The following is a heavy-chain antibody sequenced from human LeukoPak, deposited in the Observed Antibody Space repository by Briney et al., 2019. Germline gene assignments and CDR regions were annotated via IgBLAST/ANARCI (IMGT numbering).Heavy chain of an antibody. V-gene: IGHV3-9*03. CDR3: AKDIAAAGDDAFDI. D-gene: IGHD6-13*01. CDR1: GFTFDDYA. CDR2: ISWNSGSI. Sequence: TGGSLRLSCAASGFTFDDYAMHWVRQAPGKGLEWVSGISWNSGSIGYADSVKGRFTISRDNAKNSLYLQMNSLRAEDMALYYCAKDIAAAGDDAFDIWGQGTMVTVSS. J-gene: IGHJ3*02.